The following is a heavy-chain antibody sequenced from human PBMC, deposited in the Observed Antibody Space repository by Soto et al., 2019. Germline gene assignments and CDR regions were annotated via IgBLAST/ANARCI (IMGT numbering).Heavy chain of an antibody. J-gene: IGHJ6*02. Sequence: QITLKESGPTLVKPTQTLTLTCTFSAFSLSTGGVGVGWIRQSPGKALEWLALIYWDDDKRYSPSLRSRLTITKDTSKHQVVLTMTNMDPVDTATYYCIQSRCGGDCLQSYASYYYYGMDVWGQGTTVTVSS. CDR2: IYWDDDK. CDR1: AFSLSTGGVG. CDR3: IQSRCGGDCLQSYASYYYYGMDV. V-gene: IGHV2-5*02. D-gene: IGHD2-21*02.